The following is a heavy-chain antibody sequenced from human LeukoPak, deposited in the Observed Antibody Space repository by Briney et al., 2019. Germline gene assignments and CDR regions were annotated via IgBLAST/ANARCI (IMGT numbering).Heavy chain of an antibody. CDR2: IYYSGST. CDR3: ARDLYRLGYFDY. V-gene: IGHV4-39*07. Sequence: KSSETLSLTCTVSGGSISSSSYYWGWIRQPPGKGLEWIGSIYYSGSTYYNPSLKSRVTISVDTSKNQFSLKLSSVTAADTAVYYCARDLYRLGYFDYWGQGTLVTVSS. D-gene: IGHD3-9*01. CDR1: GGSISSSSYY. J-gene: IGHJ4*02.